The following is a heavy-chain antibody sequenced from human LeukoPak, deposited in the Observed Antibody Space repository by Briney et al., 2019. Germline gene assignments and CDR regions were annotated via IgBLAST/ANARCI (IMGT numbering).Heavy chain of an antibody. D-gene: IGHD4-17*01. J-gene: IGHJ4*02. V-gene: IGHV4-39*01. CDR2: IYYSGNT. CDR1: GFTFSSYSMN. Sequence: GSLRLSCAASGFTFSSYSMNWVRQPPGKGLEWIGSIYYSGNTYYSPSLKSRVTISVDTSKNQFSLKLSSVTAADTAVYYCARHATVTTFVLVYWGQGTLVTVSS. CDR3: ARHATVTTFVLVY.